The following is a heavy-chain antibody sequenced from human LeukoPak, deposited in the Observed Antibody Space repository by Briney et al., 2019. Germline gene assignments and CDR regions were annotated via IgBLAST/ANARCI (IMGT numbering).Heavy chain of an antibody. CDR1: GYTFTSYG. Sequence: ASVRVSCKASGYTFTSYGISWVRQAPGQGLEWMGWISAYNGNINYAQKLQGRVTMTTDTSTSTAYMELRSLRSDDTAVYYCARVRYDILTGYYTLLGWFDPWGQGTLVTVSS. V-gene: IGHV1-18*01. CDR3: ARVRYDILTGYYTLLGWFDP. CDR2: ISAYNGNI. J-gene: IGHJ5*02. D-gene: IGHD3-9*01.